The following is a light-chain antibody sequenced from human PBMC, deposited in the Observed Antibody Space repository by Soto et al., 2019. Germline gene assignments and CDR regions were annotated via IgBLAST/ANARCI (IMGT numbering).Light chain of an antibody. J-gene: IGKJ1*01. CDR1: QSVLYSSNDKNC. V-gene: IGKV4-1*01. Sequence: DIVMTQSPDSLAVSLGERATINCKSSQSVLYSSNDKNCLAWYQQKAGQPPRLLIYWASTRESGVPDRFSGSGLGTDFTLTISSLQAEDVAVYYCQQYYSTPWTFGQGTKVEIK. CDR3: QQYYSTPWT. CDR2: WAS.